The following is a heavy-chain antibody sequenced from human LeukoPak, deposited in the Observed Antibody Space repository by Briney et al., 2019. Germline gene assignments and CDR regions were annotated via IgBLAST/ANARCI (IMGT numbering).Heavy chain of an antibody. CDR2: ISSSGSYI. D-gene: IGHD6-19*01. CDR1: GCTFSSYS. Sequence: PGGSLRLSCAASGCTFSSYSMNWVRQAPGKGLEWVSSISSSGSYIYYADSVKGRFTISRDNAKNSLYLQMNSLRAEDTAVYYCARDGDSSGWFWSIDYWGQGTLVTVSS. V-gene: IGHV3-21*01. CDR3: ARDGDSSGWFWSIDY. J-gene: IGHJ4*02.